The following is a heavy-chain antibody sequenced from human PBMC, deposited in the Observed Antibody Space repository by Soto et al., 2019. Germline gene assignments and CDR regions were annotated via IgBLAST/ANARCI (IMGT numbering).Heavy chain of an antibody. CDR3: AWGMMAGHLDY. CDR2: INSVSGGT. Sequence: ASVKVSCKASGNTHTIYFIHWLRQARGQGLEWMGWINSVSGGTNYAHKFQGHVTISADKSISTAYLQWSSLKASDTAMYYCAWGMMAGHLDYWGQGTLVTVS. CDR1: GNTHTIYF. V-gene: IGHV1-2*02. J-gene: IGHJ4*02. D-gene: IGHD6-19*01.